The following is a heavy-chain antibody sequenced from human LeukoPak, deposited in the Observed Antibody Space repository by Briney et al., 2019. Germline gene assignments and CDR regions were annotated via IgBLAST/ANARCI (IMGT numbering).Heavy chain of an antibody. CDR2: IYTSGGT. V-gene: IGHV4-4*09. J-gene: IGHJ6*02. CDR1: GDSISSYY. Sequence: PSETLSLTCTVSGDSISSYYWSWIRQPPGKGLEWIGYIYTSGGTNYIPSLKCRVTISIDTSKNQFSLKLSSVTAADTAVYYCARHRAGPIALAKTPNAYYYGMDVWGQGTTVTVSS. CDR3: ARHRAGPIALAKTPNAYYYGMDV. D-gene: IGHD1-14*01.